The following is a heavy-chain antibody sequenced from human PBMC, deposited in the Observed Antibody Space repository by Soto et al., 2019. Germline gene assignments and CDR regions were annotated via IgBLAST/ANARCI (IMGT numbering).Heavy chain of an antibody. Sequence: SETVSLTCTVSGVSISSSTFSWGWIRQPPGKGLEWVGTIYYSGSTYYNPSLKSRLTISVDTSNNQLSLKLSSVTAADTAVYYCARHQDSSTWLNWFDPWGQGTLVTVSS. CDR1: GVSISSSTFS. J-gene: IGHJ5*02. V-gene: IGHV4-39*01. CDR3: ARHQDSSTWLNWFDP. CDR2: IYYSGST. D-gene: IGHD6-13*01.